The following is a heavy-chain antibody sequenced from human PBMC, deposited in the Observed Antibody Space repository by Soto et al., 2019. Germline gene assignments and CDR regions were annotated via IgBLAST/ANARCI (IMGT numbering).Heavy chain of an antibody. D-gene: IGHD2-15*01. V-gene: IGHV4-30-4*01. Sequence: PSETLSLTCTVSGGSISSGDYYWSWIRLPPGKGLDWIGYIYYSGSTYYNPSLKSRVTIPVDTSKNQFSLKLSSVTAADTAVYYCARAGEIDVVVVAPNWFAPWGQGTRGTVSS. CDR3: ARAGEIDVVVVAPNWFAP. J-gene: IGHJ5*02. CDR2: IYYSGST. CDR1: GGSISSGDYY.